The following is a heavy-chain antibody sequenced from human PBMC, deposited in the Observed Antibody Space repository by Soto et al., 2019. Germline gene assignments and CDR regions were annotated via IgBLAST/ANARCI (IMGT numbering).Heavy chain of an antibody. V-gene: IGHV1-3*01. J-gene: IGHJ4*02. CDR1: GINYNTYA. CDR2: INAGNGDT. Sequence: QVQLVQSGAEMKKPGASVKLSCKTSGINYNTYAIHWVRQAPGQGLEWMGWINAGNGDTRYSQNFQGRVTLTRDTSASTLYMDLDSLKSEDTGVYYCARAISGYVTWGQGTLGTVSS. D-gene: IGHD5-12*01. CDR3: ARAISGYVT.